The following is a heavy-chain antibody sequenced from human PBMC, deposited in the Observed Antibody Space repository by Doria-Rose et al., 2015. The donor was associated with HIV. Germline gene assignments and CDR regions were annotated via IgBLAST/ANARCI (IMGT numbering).Heavy chain of an antibody. CDR1: GVSLSSPGMG. CDR2: IFSDDER. D-gene: IGHD6-13*01. J-gene: IGHJ4*02. CDR3: ARIKSSRWYHKYYFDF. Sequence: ESGPVLVKPTETLTLTCTVSGVSLSSPGMGVSWIRQPPGKAPEWLANIFSDDERYYKTSLKSRLTISRGTSKSQVVLTMTDMDPVDTATYYCARIKSSRWYHKYYFDFWGQGTLVIVSA. V-gene: IGHV2-26*01.